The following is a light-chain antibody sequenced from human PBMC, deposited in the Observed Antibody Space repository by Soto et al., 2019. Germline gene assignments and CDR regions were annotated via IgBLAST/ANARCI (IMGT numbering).Light chain of an antibody. V-gene: IGKV1-13*02. CDR1: PGFSNA. J-gene: IGKJ4*01. Sequence: AIQLTQSPSSLSASVGDRVTITCRASPGFSNALAWYQQKPGKAPKLLIYDASSLESGVPPRFSGSESGTDFTLIISSLQPEDFATYYCQQFHSYPLTFGGGTKVEIK. CDR2: DAS. CDR3: QQFHSYPLT.